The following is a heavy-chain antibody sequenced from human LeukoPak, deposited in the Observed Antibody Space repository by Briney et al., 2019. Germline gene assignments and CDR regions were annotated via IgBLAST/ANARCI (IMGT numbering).Heavy chain of an antibody. Sequence: GGSLRLSCAASGFTFSSYAMHWVRQAPGKGLEWVAVISYDGSNKYYADSVKGRFTISRDNSKNTLYLQMNSLRAEDTAVYYCARGRVGAPDYCDYGGQGTLVTGSS. J-gene: IGHJ4*02. CDR3: ARGRVGAPDYCDY. CDR1: GFTFSSYA. V-gene: IGHV3-30-3*01. CDR2: ISYDGSNK. D-gene: IGHD1-26*01.